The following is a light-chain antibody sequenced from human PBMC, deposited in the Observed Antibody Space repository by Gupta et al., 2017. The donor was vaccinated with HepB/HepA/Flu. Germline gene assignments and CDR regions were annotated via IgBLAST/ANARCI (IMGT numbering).Light chain of an antibody. V-gene: IGLV1-44*01. Sequence: QSVLTQQPSASWTPRLRVTISCSGSSSNIGSNALNWYQQLPGTAPKLLIYSNNQRPSGVPDRFSGPKSGTSASLAISGLQSEDEADYYCAAWDDSLNGVVFGGGTKLTVL. CDR3: AAWDDSLNGVV. CDR2: SNN. J-gene: IGLJ3*02. CDR1: SSNIGSNA.